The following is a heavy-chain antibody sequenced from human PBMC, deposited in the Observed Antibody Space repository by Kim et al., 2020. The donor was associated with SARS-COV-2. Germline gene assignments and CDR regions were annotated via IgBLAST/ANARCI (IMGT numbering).Heavy chain of an antibody. D-gene: IGHD3-22*01. CDR1: GYTFTSYG. V-gene: IGHV1-18*01. J-gene: IGHJ3*02. Sequence: ASVKVSCKASGYTFTSYGLSWVRQAPGQGLEWMGWISVYNGDTNFAQNLQGRVTMTTDTSTTTAYLGLRSLRSDDTAMYYCARLADSSGYDAFDIWGQGT. CDR2: ISVYNGDT. CDR3: ARLADSSGYDAFDI.